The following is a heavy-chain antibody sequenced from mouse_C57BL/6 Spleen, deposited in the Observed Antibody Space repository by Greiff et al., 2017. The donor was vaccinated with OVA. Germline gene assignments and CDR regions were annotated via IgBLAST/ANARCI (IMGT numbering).Heavy chain of an antibody. CDR3: ASTVGNFDY. D-gene: IGHD1-1*01. CDR2: IDPSDSYT. V-gene: IGHV1-50*01. J-gene: IGHJ2*01. Sequence: QVQLQQPGAELVKPGASVKLSCKASGYTFTSYWMQWEKQRPGQGLEWIGEIDPSDSYTNYNQKFKGKATLTVDTSSSTAYMQLSSLTSEDSAVYYCASTVGNFDYWGQGTTLTVSS. CDR1: GYTFTSYW.